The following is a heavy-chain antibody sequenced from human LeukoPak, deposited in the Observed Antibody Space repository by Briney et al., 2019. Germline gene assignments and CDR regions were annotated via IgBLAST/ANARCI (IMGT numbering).Heavy chain of an antibody. CDR3: ARDRRIAVAGYFDY. Sequence: PGGSLRLSCAASGFTFSDHYMDWVRQSPGKGLEWVSSISSSSSYIYYADSVKGRFTISRDNAKNSLYLQMNSLRAEDTAVYYCARDRRIAVAGYFDYWGQGTLVTVSS. V-gene: IGHV3-21*01. CDR1: GFTFSDHY. D-gene: IGHD6-19*01. CDR2: ISSSSSYI. J-gene: IGHJ4*02.